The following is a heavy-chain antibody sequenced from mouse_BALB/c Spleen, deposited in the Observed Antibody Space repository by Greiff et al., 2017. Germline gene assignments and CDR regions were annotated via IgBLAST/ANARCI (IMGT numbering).Heavy chain of an antibody. Sequence: EVQLQQSGPSLVKPSQTLSLTCSVTGDSITSGYWNWIRKFPGNKLEYMGYISYSGSTYYNPSLKSRISITRDTSKNQYYLQLNSVTTEDTATYYCARKGDYYGSQYYFDYWGQGTTPTVSS. CDR3: ARKGDYYGSQYYFDY. V-gene: IGHV3-8*02. J-gene: IGHJ2*01. D-gene: IGHD1-1*01. CDR1: GDSITSGY. CDR2: ISYSGST.